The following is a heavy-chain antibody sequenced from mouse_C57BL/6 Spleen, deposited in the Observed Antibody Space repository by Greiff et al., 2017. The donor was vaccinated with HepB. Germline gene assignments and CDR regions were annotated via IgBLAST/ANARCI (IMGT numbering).Heavy chain of an antibody. CDR1: GYTFTDYE. Sequence: QVQLQQSGAELVRPGASVTLSCKASGYTFTDYEMHWVKQTPVHGLEWIGAIDPETGGTAYNQKFKGKAILTADKSSSTAYMELRSLTSEDSAVYYCTRAHYGSSYDRFAYWGQGTLVTVSA. CDR3: TRAHYGSSYDRFAY. CDR2: IDPETGGT. D-gene: IGHD1-1*01. V-gene: IGHV1-15*01. J-gene: IGHJ3*01.